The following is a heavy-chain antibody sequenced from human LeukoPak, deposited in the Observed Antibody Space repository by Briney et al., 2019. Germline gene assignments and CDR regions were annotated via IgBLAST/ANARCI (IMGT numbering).Heavy chain of an antibody. J-gene: IGHJ4*02. Sequence: SETLSLTCTVSGGSISSYYWGWIRQPPGKGLEWIGSISSGGSTHYIPSLKSRVTISVDTSKNQFSLKLSSVTAAGTAVYYCARRSYDGSGYYYVDYWGQGTLVTVSS. CDR1: GGSISSYY. D-gene: IGHD3-22*01. V-gene: IGHV4-39*01. CDR2: ISSGGST. CDR3: ARRSYDGSGYYYVDY.